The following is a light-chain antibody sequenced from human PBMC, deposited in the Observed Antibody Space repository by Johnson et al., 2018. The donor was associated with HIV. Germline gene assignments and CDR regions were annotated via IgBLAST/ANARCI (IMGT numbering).Light chain of an antibody. CDR1: SFNIGINF. CDR3: GTWDTSLSVYV. J-gene: IGLJ1*01. V-gene: IGLV1-51*02. Sequence: QSVLTQPPSVSAAPGQRVTISCSGSSFNIGINFVSWYQQVPGTAPKLLICERNKRPSGIPNRFSGSKSGTSATLGITGLQTGDEADFYCGTWDTSLSVYVFGTGTKVTVL. CDR2: ERN.